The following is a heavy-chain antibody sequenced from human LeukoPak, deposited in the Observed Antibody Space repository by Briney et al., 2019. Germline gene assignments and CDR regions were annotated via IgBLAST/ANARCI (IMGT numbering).Heavy chain of an antibody. V-gene: IGHV1-18*01. Sequence: ASVKVSCKAAGYTFTSYGISWVRQAPGQGLEWMGWISAYNGNTNYAQKLQGRVTMTTDTSTSTAYMELRSLRSDDTAVYYCVVGLDSGSYQRYWGQGTLVTVSS. D-gene: IGHD3-10*01. CDR2: ISAYNGNT. CDR1: GYTFTSYG. J-gene: IGHJ4*02. CDR3: VVGLDSGSYQRY.